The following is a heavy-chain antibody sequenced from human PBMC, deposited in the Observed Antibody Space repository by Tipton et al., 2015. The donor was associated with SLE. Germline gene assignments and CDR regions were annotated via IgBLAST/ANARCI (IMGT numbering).Heavy chain of an antibody. J-gene: IGHJ3*02. D-gene: IGHD3-10*01. V-gene: IGHV4-61*10. CDR1: GGSISSGSYY. Sequence: TLSLTCTVSGGSISSGSYYWSWIRQPAGKGLEWLVCIYYSGRTNYNPTLKSRVTISVDTSKNQFSLKLSSVTAADTAVYYSARELRPGFGELCPDYAFDIWGQETMVAVSP. CDR3: ARELRPGFGELCPDYAFDI. CDR2: IYYSGRT.